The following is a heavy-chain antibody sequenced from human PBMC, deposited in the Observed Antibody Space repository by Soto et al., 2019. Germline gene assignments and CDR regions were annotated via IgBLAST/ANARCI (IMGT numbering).Heavy chain of an antibody. Sequence: QVQLVQSGAEVKKPGASVKVSCKASGYTFTSYGISWVRQAPGQGLEWMGWISAYNGNTNYAQKLQGRVNMTTDTSTSTAYMELRSLRSDDTAVYYCARVPHIRGQLAPFDYWGQGTLVTVSS. V-gene: IGHV1-18*01. D-gene: IGHD6-6*01. CDR1: GYTFTSYG. CDR2: ISAYNGNT. J-gene: IGHJ4*02. CDR3: ARVPHIRGQLAPFDY.